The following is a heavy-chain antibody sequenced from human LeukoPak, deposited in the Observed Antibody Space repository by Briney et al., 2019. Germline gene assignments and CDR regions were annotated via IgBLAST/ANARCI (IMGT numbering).Heavy chain of an antibody. Sequence: GGSLRLSCAASGFTVSSNYMSWVRQAPGKGLEWVSAIYSGGSTYYADSVKGRFTISRDNSKNTLYLQMNSLRAEDTAVYYCARAASGYSSSWTRPYFDYWGQGTLVTVSS. V-gene: IGHV3-53*01. CDR2: IYSGGST. J-gene: IGHJ4*02. CDR3: ARAASGYSSSWTRPYFDY. CDR1: GFTVSSNY. D-gene: IGHD6-13*01.